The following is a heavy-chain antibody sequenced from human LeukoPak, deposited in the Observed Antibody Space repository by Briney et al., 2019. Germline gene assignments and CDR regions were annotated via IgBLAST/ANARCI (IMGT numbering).Heavy chain of an antibody. CDR1: GFTFSSYW. CDR3: ARDKGTMILDAFDI. CDR2: IKQDGSEK. J-gene: IGHJ3*02. Sequence: GSLRPSCAASGFTFSSYWMSRVRQAPGKGLGWVANIKQDGSEKYYVDSVKGRFSISRDNAKNSLYLQMNSLRAEDTAVYYCARDKGTMILDAFDIWGQGTMVTVSS. D-gene: IGHD3-22*01. V-gene: IGHV3-7*01.